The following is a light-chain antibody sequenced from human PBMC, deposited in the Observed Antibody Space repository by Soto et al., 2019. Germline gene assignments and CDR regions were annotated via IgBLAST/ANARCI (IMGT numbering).Light chain of an antibody. CDR1: KGIRND. CDR3: LQHNSYPLT. J-gene: IGKJ4*01. Sequence: DIQMTQSPSSLSASVGDRVTITCRASKGIRNDIGWYQQKPGKAPKRLIYAASSLQSGVPSRFSGSGSGTEFTLTISSLQPADVATYDCLQHNSYPLTFGGGTKVEIK. CDR2: AAS. V-gene: IGKV1-17*01.